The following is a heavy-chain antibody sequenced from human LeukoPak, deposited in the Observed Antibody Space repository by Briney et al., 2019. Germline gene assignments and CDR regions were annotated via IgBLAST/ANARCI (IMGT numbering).Heavy chain of an antibody. V-gene: IGHV3-74*01. CDR2: ISSDGSST. CDR1: GFTFSSYW. J-gene: IGHJ4*02. Sequence: GGSLRLSCAASGFTFSSYWMHWVREAPGKGLVWVSRISSDGSSTDYADSVKGRFTISRDNAKNTLYLQMNSLRAEDTAVYYCASRIPYDSSSYWGQGTLVTVSS. D-gene: IGHD3-22*01. CDR3: ASRIPYDSSSY.